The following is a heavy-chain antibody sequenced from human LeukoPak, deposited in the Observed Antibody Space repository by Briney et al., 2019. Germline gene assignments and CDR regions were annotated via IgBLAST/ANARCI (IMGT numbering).Heavy chain of an antibody. J-gene: IGHJ4*02. CDR2: IWYDGSNK. D-gene: IGHD4-17*01. Sequence: PGRSLRLSCAASGFTFSSYGMHWVRQAPGKGLEWVAVIWYDGSNKYYADSVKGRFTISRDNSKNTLYLQMNSLRAEDTAVYFCATNDYDDYIPDSWGQGTLVTVSS. V-gene: IGHV3-33*01. CDR1: GFTFSSYG. CDR3: ATNDYDDYIPDS.